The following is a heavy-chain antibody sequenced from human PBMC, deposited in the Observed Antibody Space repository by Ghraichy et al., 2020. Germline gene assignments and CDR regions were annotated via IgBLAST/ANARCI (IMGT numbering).Heavy chain of an antibody. V-gene: IGHV4-59*01. Sequence: SETLSLTCTVSGGSISSYYWSWIRQPPGKLLKCIGYIYYSVITNYNPSLKSRVTISVDTSKNQFSLKPSSVTAADTAVYYCARVSGSSTDNWFDPWGLGTLVAVS. CDR2: IYYSVIT. CDR3: ARVSGSSTDNWFDP. CDR1: GGSISSYY. D-gene: IGHD6-6*01. J-gene: IGHJ5*02.